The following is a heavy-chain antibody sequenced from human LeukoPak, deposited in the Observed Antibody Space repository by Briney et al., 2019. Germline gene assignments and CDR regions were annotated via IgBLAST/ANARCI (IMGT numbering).Heavy chain of an antibody. D-gene: IGHD7-27*01. CDR2: IIPILGIA. CDR3: ARVTGETAHLGY. Sequence: ASVKVSCKASGGTFSSYAISWVRQAPGQGLEWMGRIIPILGIANYAQKFQGRVTITADKSTSTAYMELSSLRSEDTAVYYCARVTGETAHLGYWGQGTLVTVSS. CDR1: GGTFSSYA. V-gene: IGHV1-69*04. J-gene: IGHJ4*02.